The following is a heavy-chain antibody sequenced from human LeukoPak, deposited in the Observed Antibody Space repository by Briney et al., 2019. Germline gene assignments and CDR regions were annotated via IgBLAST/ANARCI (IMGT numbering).Heavy chain of an antibody. J-gene: IGHJ4*02. V-gene: IGHV1-18*01. D-gene: IGHD5-18*01. CDR2: ISAYNGNT. CDR1: GYTFTSYG. Sequence: ASVKVSCKASGYTFTSYGISWVLQAPGHGLEWMGWISAYNGNTNYAQKLQGRVTMTTDTSTSTAYMELRSLRSDDTAVYYCARSMDTAMVSYYFDYWGQGTLVTVSS. CDR3: ARSMDTAMVSYYFDY.